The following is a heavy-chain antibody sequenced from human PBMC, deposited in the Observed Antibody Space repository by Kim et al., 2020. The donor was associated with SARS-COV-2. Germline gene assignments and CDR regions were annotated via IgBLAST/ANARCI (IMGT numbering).Heavy chain of an antibody. V-gene: IGHV3-21*01. Sequence: YHADSVKGRFTSCRDNAKNSLHLQMNSLRAEDTAVYYCAGEDEHQSFDYWGQGILVTVSS. J-gene: IGHJ4*02. CDR3: AGEDEHQSFDY. D-gene: IGHD2-2*01.